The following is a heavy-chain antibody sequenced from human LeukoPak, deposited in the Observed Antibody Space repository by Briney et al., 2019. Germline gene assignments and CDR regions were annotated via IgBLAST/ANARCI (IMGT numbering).Heavy chain of an antibody. D-gene: IGHD5-24*01. CDR3: ARVEMATDYYFDY. V-gene: IGHV1-69*04. Sequence: ASVKVSCKASGYTFTSYDINWVRQAPGQGLEWMGKIIPILGIANYAQKFQGRVTITADKSTSTAYMELSSLRSEDTAVYYCARVEMATDYYFDYWGQGTLVTVSS. CDR2: IIPILGIA. CDR1: GYTFTSYD. J-gene: IGHJ4*02.